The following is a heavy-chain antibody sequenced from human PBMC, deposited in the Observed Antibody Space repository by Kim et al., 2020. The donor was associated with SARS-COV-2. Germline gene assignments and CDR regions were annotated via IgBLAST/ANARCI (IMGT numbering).Heavy chain of an antibody. CDR1: GFSFSNHW. V-gene: IGHV3-7*03. J-gene: IGHJ6*02. Sequence: GGSLRLSCAASGFSFSNHWMTWVRQVPGRGPEWVANIKQHGSEKYYVGSVRGRFTISRDDAKNSLYLQMNSLRAEDTAIYYCARNNAMDVWGQGTTVTVSS. CDR3: ARNNAMDV. CDR2: IKQHGSEK.